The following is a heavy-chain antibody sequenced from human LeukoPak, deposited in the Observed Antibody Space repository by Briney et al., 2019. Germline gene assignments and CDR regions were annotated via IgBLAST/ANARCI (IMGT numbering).Heavy chain of an antibody. Sequence: PSETLSLTCTVSGGSISGYYWSWIRQPPGKGLEWIGYIYHSGSTYYNPSLKSRVTISVDRSKNQFSLKLSSVTAADTAVYYCARGVTIFGVATNWFDPWGQGTLVTVSS. CDR2: IYHSGST. CDR1: GGSISGYY. J-gene: IGHJ5*02. CDR3: ARGVTIFGVATNWFDP. D-gene: IGHD3-3*01. V-gene: IGHV4-30-2*01.